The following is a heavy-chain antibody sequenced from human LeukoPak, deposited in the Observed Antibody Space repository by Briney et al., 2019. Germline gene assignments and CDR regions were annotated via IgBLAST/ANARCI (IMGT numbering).Heavy chain of an antibody. CDR2: TYYRSKWHT. V-gene: IGHV6-1*01. CDR3: ARGYSSSGLAFDY. CDR1: GDSVSNNNTA. J-gene: IGHJ4*02. Sequence: SQTLSLTCAISGDSVSNNNTAWNWIRQSPSRGLEWLGRTYYRSKWHTDYAGSVKSRITINPDTSKNQFSLQVNSVTPEDTAVYYCARGYSSSGLAFDYWGQGALVTVSS. D-gene: IGHD6-19*01.